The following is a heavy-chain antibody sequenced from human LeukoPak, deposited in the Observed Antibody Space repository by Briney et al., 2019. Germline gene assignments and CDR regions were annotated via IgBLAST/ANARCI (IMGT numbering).Heavy chain of an antibody. CDR1: GGSISSYY. CDR2: IYYSGNT. CDR3: ARVGAGWYYY. V-gene: IGHV4-59*12. J-gene: IGHJ4*02. D-gene: IGHD6-19*01. Sequence: SETLSLTCSISGGSISSYYWSWIRQPPGKGLEWIGYIYYSGNTNYNPSLKSRVTISVDTSKNQISLKLSSVTAADTAVYYCARVGAGWYYYWGQGTLVTVSS.